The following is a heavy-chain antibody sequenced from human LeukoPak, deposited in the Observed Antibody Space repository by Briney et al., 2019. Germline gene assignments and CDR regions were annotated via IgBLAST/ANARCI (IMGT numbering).Heavy chain of an antibody. CDR1: GYTFTGYY. CDR3: ARVRTTVTNYYYYGMDV. V-gene: IGHV1-2*02. D-gene: IGHD4-17*01. J-gene: IGHJ6*02. CDR2: INPNSGGT. Sequence: ASVKVSCKASGYTFTGYYMHWVRQAPGQGLEWMGWINPNSGGTNYAQKFQGRVTMTRDTSISTAHMELSRLRSDDTAVYYCARVRTTVTNYYYYGMDVWGQGTTVTVSS.